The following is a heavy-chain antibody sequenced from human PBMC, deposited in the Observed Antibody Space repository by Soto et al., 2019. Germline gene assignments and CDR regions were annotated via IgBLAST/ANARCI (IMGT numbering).Heavy chain of an antibody. Sequence: EVPLMESGGDLVQPGGSLRLSCAASGFTVSSYWMHWVRQAPGKGLVWVSRVDNDGGGTIYAASVKGRFTVSRDNDKNSLFVQMNSLRVDDMAMYYGARGSFVHAFDIWGQGTLVTVSS. CDR3: ARGSFVHAFDI. CDR1: GFTVSSYW. V-gene: IGHV3-74*01. CDR2: VDNDGGGT. D-gene: IGHD3-3*01. J-gene: IGHJ3*02.